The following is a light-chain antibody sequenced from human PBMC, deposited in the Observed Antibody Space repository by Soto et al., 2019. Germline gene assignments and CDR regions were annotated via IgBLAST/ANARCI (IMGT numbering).Light chain of an antibody. CDR1: QSISTN. V-gene: IGKV1-17*01. J-gene: IGKJ4*01. CDR3: QQHNSYPLT. CDR2: AAS. Sequence: DIQMTQSPSSLSASVGDRVTMTCRASQSISTNLNWYHQKPGKAPDLLIYAASRLQSGVPSRFSGSGSGTDFTLTISSLQPEDFATYYCQQHNSYPLTFGGGTKVDIK.